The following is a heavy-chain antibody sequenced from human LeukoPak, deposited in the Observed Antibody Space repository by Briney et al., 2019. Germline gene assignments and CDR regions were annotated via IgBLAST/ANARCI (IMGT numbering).Heavy chain of an antibody. CDR1: GFTFSSYA. Sequence: YPGGSLRLSCAASGFTFSSYAMSWVRQAPGKGLEWVSAISGSGGSTYYADSVKGRFTISRDNSKNTLYLQMNSLRAEDTAVYYCARLGEGGSSWYLDYWGQGTLVTVSS. J-gene: IGHJ4*02. V-gene: IGHV3-23*01. CDR2: ISGSGGST. D-gene: IGHD6-13*01. CDR3: ARLGEGGSSWYLDY.